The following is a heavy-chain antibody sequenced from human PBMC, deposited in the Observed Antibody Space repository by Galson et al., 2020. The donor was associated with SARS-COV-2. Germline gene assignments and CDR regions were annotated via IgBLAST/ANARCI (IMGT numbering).Heavy chain of an antibody. V-gene: IGHV3-48*03. J-gene: IGHJ4*02. CDR2: ISSSGSTI. D-gene: IGHD3-22*01. Sequence: SCAASGFTFSSYEMNWVRQAPGKGLEWVSYISSSGSTIYYADSVKGRFTISRDNAKNSLYLQMNSLRAEDTAVYYCARTSAIYDSSGYFIWGQGTLVTVSS. CDR3: ARTSAIYDSSGYFI. CDR1: GFTFSSYE.